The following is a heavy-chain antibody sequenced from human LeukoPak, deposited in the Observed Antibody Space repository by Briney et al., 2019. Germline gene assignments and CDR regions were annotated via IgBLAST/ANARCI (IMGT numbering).Heavy chain of an antibody. J-gene: IGHJ4*02. CDR1: GFTFSNYW. V-gene: IGHV3-74*01. CDR3: AKMEAWTTVTGSGVDY. CDR2: ISSDGSST. D-gene: IGHD4-17*01. Sequence: PGGSLRLSCAASGFTFSNYWMHWVRQAPGKGLVWVSRISSDGSSTSYADSVKGRFTISRDNAKNTLYLQMNSLRAEDTAVHYCAKMEAWTTVTGSGVDYWGQGTLVTVSS.